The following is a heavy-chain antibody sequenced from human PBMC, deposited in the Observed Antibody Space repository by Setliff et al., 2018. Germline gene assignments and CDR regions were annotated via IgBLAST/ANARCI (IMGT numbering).Heavy chain of an antibody. D-gene: IGHD6-6*01. Sequence: SETLSLTCAVSGYSISSGYYWGWIRQPPGKGLEWIGSIYHSGSTYYNPSLKSRVTISVDTSKNQFSLKLSSVTAADTAVYYCARDLYSSSSGGFYYYYYYMDVWGKGTTVTVSS. CDR1: GYSISSGYY. CDR3: ARDLYSSSSGGFYYYYYYMDV. V-gene: IGHV4-38-2*02. CDR2: IYHSGST. J-gene: IGHJ6*03.